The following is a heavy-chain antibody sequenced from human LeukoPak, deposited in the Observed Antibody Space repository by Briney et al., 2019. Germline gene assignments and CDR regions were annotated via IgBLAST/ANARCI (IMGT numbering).Heavy chain of an antibody. D-gene: IGHD3-22*01. V-gene: IGHV3-7*01. CDR3: ARDLYYYDSSGYYSVGTPDY. CDR1: GFTFSSYW. J-gene: IGHJ4*02. Sequence: GGSLRLSCAASGFTFSSYWMSWVRQAPGKGLEWVANIKQDGSEKYYVDSVKGRFTISRDNAKSSLYLQMNSLRAEDTAVYYCARDLYYYDSSGYYSVGTPDYWGQGTLVTVSS. CDR2: IKQDGSEK.